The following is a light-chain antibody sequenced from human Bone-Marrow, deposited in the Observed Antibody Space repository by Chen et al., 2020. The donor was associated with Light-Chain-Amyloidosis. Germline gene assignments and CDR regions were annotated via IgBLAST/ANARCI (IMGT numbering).Light chain of an antibody. J-gene: IGLJ3*02. CDR1: NIGSTS. Sequence: SHVLTRPSPVSVAPGQTATIACGGNNIGSTSVHWYQQTPGQAPLLVVYDDSDRPSGIPERLSGSNSGNTATLTISRVEAGDEADYYCQVWDRSSDRPVFGGGTKLTVL. CDR2: DDS. CDR3: QVWDRSSDRPV. V-gene: IGLV3-21*02.